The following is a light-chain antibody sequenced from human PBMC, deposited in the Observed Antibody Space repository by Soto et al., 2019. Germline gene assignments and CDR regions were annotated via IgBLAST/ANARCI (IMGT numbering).Light chain of an antibody. CDR3: QQYGNSPLT. V-gene: IGKV3-20*01. CDR1: QSVRSDS. J-gene: IGKJ4*01. CDR2: GVS. Sequence: EIVLTQSPDTRSFSPGQRATLSRRASQSVRSDSFAWYQQKPGQAPRVIIFGVSTRATGVPDRFSGSGSGTDFTLTISRLEPEDFALYYCQQYGNSPLTFRGGTKVEIK.